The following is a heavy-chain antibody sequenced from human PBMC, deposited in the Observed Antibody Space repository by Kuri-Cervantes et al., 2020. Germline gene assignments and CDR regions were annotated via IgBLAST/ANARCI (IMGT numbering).Heavy chain of an antibody. CDR3: AKDWGYSGSYGVISYYYGMDV. V-gene: IGHV3-23*01. Sequence: ETLSLTCAASGFTFRSYAMSWVRQAPGRGLEWGSAISGSGSTTHYADSVKGRFTVSRDNSKNTLYLQMNSLRAEDTAVYYCAKDWGYSGSYGVISYYYGMDVWGQGTTVTVSS. CDR2: ISGSGSTT. CDR1: GFTFRSYA. J-gene: IGHJ6*02. D-gene: IGHD1-26*01.